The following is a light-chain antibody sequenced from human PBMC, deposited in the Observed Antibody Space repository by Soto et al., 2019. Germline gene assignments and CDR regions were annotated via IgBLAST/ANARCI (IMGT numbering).Light chain of an antibody. CDR3: KQSYGIPFT. V-gene: IGKV1-39*01. CDR2: GAS. CDR1: HSISNY. J-gene: IGKJ3*01. Sequence: DIELTQSPSSVSASGGDRVTITCRASHSISNYLSWYQQKPGKAPKLLIYGASNLQNGVPSRISGSGSGTDFTLTISSLQPEDFATYYCKQSYGIPFTFGPGTKVDLK.